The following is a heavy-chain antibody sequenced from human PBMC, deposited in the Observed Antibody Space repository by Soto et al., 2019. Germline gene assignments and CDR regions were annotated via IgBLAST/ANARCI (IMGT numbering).Heavy chain of an antibody. CDR2: IGAYNGHT. Sequence: ASVKVSCKASGYTFTNSGISWVRQAPGQGLEWMGWIGAYNGHTKYAQKLQGRVTMATDTSTSTAYMELRSLKSDDTAVYYCAREDYYDSSGYLPVRYYFGMDVWGQGTTVTVSS. CDR1: GYTFTNSG. D-gene: IGHD3-22*01. CDR3: AREDYYDSSGYLPVRYYFGMDV. J-gene: IGHJ6*02. V-gene: IGHV1-18*01.